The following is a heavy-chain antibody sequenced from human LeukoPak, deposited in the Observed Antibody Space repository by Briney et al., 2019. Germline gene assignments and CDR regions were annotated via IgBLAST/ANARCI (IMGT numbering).Heavy chain of an antibody. V-gene: IGHV3-30*18. CDR2: ISYDGSNK. CDR3: AKENYDSSGYPRY. CDR1: GFTFSSYG. J-gene: IGHJ4*02. Sequence: PGRSLRLSCAASGFTFSSYGMHWVRQAPGKGLEWVAVISYDGSNKYYADSVKGRFTISRDNFKNTLYLQMNSLRAEDTAVYYCAKENYDSSGYPRYWGQGTLVTVSS. D-gene: IGHD3-22*01.